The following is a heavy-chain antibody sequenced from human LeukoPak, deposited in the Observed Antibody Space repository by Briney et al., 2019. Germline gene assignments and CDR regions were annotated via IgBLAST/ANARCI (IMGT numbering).Heavy chain of an antibody. Sequence: PSETLSLTCTVSGGSIASSTNYWVWIRQPPGKGLEWIGNIHYTGNTYYNPSLRSRVTISVDTSKNQFSLKLSSVTAADTAVYYCARGPYYDSSGYYYYYGMDVWGQGTTVTVSS. CDR1: GGSIASSTNY. CDR3: ARGPYYDSSGYYYYYGMDV. V-gene: IGHV4-39*07. CDR2: IHYTGNT. D-gene: IGHD3-22*01. J-gene: IGHJ6*02.